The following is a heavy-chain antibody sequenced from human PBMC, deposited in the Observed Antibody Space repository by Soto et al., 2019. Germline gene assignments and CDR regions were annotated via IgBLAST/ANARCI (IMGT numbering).Heavy chain of an antibody. V-gene: IGHV4-39*01. Sequence: SETLSLTCTVPGGSISSSSYYWGWIRQPPGKGQEWIGSIYYSGSTYYNPSLKSRVTISVDTSKNQFSLKLSSVTAADTAVYYCAARIAARPDYYYYMDVWGKGTTVTVSS. CDR2: IYYSGST. CDR1: GGSISSSSYY. J-gene: IGHJ6*03. D-gene: IGHD6-6*01. CDR3: AARIAARPDYYYYMDV.